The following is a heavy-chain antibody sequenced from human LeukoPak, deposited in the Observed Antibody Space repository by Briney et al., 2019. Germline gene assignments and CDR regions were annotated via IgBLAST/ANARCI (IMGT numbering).Heavy chain of an antibody. V-gene: IGHV1-2*02. Sequence: ASVKVSCKASGYTFTGYYMHWVRQAPGQGLEWMGWINPNSGGTNYAQKFQGRVTMTRDTSISTAYVELSRLRSDDTAVYYCASLGLDYYGSGMGGDYWGQGTLVTVSS. J-gene: IGHJ4*02. CDR1: GYTFTGYY. CDR2: INPNSGGT. D-gene: IGHD3-10*01. CDR3: ASLGLDYYGSGMGGDY.